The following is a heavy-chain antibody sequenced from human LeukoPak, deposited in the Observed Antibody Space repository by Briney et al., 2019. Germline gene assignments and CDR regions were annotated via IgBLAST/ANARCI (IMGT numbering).Heavy chain of an antibody. CDR3: AREGYYDSSGYLYDAFDI. CDR1: GFTFSSYA. Sequence: GGSLRLSCSASGFTFSSYAMHWVRQAPGKGLEYVSAISSNGGSTYYADSVKGRFTISRDNSKNTLYLQMSSLRAEDTAVYYCAREGYYDSSGYLYDAFDIWGQGTMVTVSS. V-gene: IGHV3-64D*06. CDR2: ISSNGGST. J-gene: IGHJ3*02. D-gene: IGHD3-22*01.